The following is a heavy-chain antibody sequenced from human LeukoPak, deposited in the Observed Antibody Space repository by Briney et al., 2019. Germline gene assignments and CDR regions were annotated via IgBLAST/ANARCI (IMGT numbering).Heavy chain of an antibody. Sequence: GGSLRLSCAASGFTFANYVTHWVRQAPGKGLEWVAVTSPDEGLKFCGESLKGRFTISRDNSKNTMYLQMNNLREEDTAVYYCTRDPILGAPDYFDYWGQGTLVTVSS. D-gene: IGHD1-26*01. CDR3: TRDPILGAPDYFDY. J-gene: IGHJ4*02. CDR1: GFTFANYV. V-gene: IGHV3-30*04. CDR2: TSPDEGLK.